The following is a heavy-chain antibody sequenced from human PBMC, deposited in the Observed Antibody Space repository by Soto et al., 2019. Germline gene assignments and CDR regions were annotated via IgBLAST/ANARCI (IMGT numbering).Heavy chain of an antibody. CDR2: IKQDGSEK. CDR1: GFTFSSDW. D-gene: IGHD1-26*01. J-gene: IGHJ4*02. Sequence: GGSLRLSCAASGFTFSSDWMIWVRQAPGKGLEWVANIKQDGSEKYYVESVKGRFTISRDNAKNSLYLQMNSLRDEDTDVYYCARDGGMVWETPLYYFDYWGQGTLVTVSS. V-gene: IGHV3-7*01. CDR3: ARDGGMVWETPLYYFDY.